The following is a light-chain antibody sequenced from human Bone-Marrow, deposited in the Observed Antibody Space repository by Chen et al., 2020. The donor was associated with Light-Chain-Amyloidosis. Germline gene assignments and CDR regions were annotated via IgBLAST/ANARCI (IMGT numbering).Light chain of an antibody. CDR2: DDS. CDR1: NIGSTS. CDR3: QVWDRSSDRPV. Sequence: SYVLTQPSAVSVAPGQTATTACGGNNIGSTSLHWYQQTPGQAPLLVVYDDSDRPSGIPERLSGSHSRNTATLTISMVEAGDEADYYCQVWDRSSDRPVFGGGTKLTVL. J-gene: IGLJ3*02. V-gene: IGLV3-21*02.